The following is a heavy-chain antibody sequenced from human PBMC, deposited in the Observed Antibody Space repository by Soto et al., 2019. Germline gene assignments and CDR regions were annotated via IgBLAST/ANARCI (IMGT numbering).Heavy chain of an antibody. CDR1: GDTFTNYD. CDR2: MNPNSGNT. D-gene: IGHD2-2*01. V-gene: IGHV1-8*01. J-gene: IGHJ6*02. Sequence: ASVKVSCKASGDTFTNYDINWVRQATGQGLEWMGWMNPNSGNTGYAQKFQGRVTMTRNTSISTAYMELSSLRSEDTAVYYCARAIVVVPAAQPAYDYGMDVWGQGTTVTVSS. CDR3: ARAIVVVPAAQPAYDYGMDV.